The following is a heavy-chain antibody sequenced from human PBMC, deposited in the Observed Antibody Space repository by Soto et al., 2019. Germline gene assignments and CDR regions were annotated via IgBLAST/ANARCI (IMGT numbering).Heavy chain of an antibody. V-gene: IGHV4-39*01. Sequence: SETLSLTCTVSGGSISSSSYYWGWIRQPPGKGLEWIGSIYYSGSTYYNPSLKSRVTISVDTSKNQFSLKLSSVTAADTAVYYCARDPNVFATASLNDYWGQGTLVTVSS. D-gene: IGHD6-25*01. CDR2: IYYSGST. CDR3: ARDPNVFATASLNDY. J-gene: IGHJ4*02. CDR1: GGSISSSSYY.